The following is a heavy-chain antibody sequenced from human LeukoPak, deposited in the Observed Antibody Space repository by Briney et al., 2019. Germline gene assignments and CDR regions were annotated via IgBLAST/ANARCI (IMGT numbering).Heavy chain of an antibody. D-gene: IGHD3-22*01. V-gene: IGHV1-18*01. CDR1: GYTLTSYG. CDR3: ARDDSSGSNWFDP. CDR2: ISEYNGKT. J-gene: IGHJ5*02. Sequence: GASVKVSCKAAGYTLTSYGFSWVRQAPRQGLEWMEWISEYNGKTKCEQKHQGRDTMTTDTSASADYMELRSLRVDDTAGYYGARDDSSGSNWFDPWAEETVDSVFS.